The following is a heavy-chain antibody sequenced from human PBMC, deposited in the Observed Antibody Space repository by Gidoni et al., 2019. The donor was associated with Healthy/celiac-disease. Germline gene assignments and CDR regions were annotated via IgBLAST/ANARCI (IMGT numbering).Heavy chain of an antibody. CDR1: GYTFTSYG. D-gene: IGHD3-3*01. CDR2: ISAYNGNT. CDR3: ARDLGAYYDFWSGYPSFPRSFDY. Sequence: QVQLVQSGAEVKKPGASVKVSCKASGYTFTSYGISWVRPAPGQGLEWMGWISAYNGNTNYAQKLQGRVTMTTDTSTSTAYMELRSLRSDDTAVYYCARDLGAYYDFWSGYPSFPRSFDYWGQGTLVTVSS. V-gene: IGHV1-18*04. J-gene: IGHJ4*02.